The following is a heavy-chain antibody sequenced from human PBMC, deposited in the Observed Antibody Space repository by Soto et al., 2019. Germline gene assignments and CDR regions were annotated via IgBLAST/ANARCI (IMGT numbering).Heavy chain of an antibody. CDR3: AKRARLRTNWFDP. J-gene: IGHJ5*02. D-gene: IGHD5-12*01. CDR1: GGSFSGYY. V-gene: IGHV4-34*01. Sequence: SETLSLTCAVYGGSFSGYYWSWIRQPPGKGLEWIGEINHSGSTNYNPSLKSRVTISVDTSKNQFSLKLSSVTAADTAVYYCAKRARLRTNWFDPWGQGTLVTVSS. CDR2: INHSGST.